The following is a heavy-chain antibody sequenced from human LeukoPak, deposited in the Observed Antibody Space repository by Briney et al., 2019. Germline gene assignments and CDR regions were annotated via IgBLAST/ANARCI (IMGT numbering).Heavy chain of an antibody. D-gene: IGHD3-3*01. J-gene: IGHJ3*02. Sequence: GGSLRLSCAASGFTFSSYSMNWVRQAPGKGLEWVSHITASGTAMFYADSVKGRFTISRDNAKNSLYLQMNSLRDEDTAVYYCARISIPYYDFWSGEIGGAFDIWGQGTMVTVSS. CDR1: GFTFSSYS. CDR2: ITASGTAM. V-gene: IGHV3-48*02. CDR3: ARISIPYYDFWSGEIGGAFDI.